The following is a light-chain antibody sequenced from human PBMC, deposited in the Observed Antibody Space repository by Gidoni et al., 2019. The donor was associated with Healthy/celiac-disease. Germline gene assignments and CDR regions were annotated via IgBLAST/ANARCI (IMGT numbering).Light chain of an antibody. J-gene: IGLJ2*01. Sequence: SYELTQPLSVSVALGQTARITCGGNNNGSKNVHWYQQKPGQAPVLVIYRDSNRPSGIPERFSGSNSGNTATLTISRAQAGDEADYYCQVWDSSSYVVFGGGTKLTVL. CDR1: NNGSKN. CDR3: QVWDSSSYVV. CDR2: RDS. V-gene: IGLV3-9*01.